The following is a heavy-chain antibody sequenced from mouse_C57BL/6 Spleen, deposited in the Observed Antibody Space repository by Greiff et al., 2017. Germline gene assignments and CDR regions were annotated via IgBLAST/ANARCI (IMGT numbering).Heavy chain of an antibody. CDR1: GYAFSSYW. D-gene: IGHD2-1*01. V-gene: IGHV1-80*01. CDR3: ARRSYGNYAMDY. J-gene: IGHJ4*01. Sequence: VKLMESGAELVKPGASVKISCKASGYAFSSYWMNWVKQRPGKGLEWIGQIYPGDGDTNYNGKFKGKATLTADKSSSTAYMQLSSLTSEDSAVYFCARRSYGNYAMDYWGQGTSVTVSS. CDR2: IYPGDGDT.